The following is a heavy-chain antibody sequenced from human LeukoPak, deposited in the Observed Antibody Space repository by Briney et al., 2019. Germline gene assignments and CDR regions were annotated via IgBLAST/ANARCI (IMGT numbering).Heavy chain of an antibody. CDR2: IYYSGST. Sequence: PSETLSLTCTVSGGSISSYYWSWIRQPPGKGLEWIGYIYYSGSTNYNPSLKSRVTTSVDTSKNQFSLKLSSVTAADTAVYYCATRRIAVAAPFDFWGQGTLVTVSS. V-gene: IGHV4-59*01. D-gene: IGHD6-19*01. J-gene: IGHJ4*02. CDR3: ATRRIAVAAPFDF. CDR1: GGSISSYY.